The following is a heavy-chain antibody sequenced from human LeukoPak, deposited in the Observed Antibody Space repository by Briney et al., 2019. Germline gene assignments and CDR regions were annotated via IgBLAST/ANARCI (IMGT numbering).Heavy chain of an antibody. CDR2: IKQDGSEK. V-gene: IGHV3-7*01. CDR1: GFTFSSYS. Sequence: GGSLRLSCAASGFTFSSYSMSWVRQAPGKGLEWVANIKQDGSEKNYVGSVKGRFTIARDNAKNSLYLQMNSLRAEDTAVYYCAREDRYYDILTGYYFEGFDYWGQGTLVTVSS. CDR3: AREDRYYDILTGYYFEGFDY. D-gene: IGHD3-9*01. J-gene: IGHJ4*02.